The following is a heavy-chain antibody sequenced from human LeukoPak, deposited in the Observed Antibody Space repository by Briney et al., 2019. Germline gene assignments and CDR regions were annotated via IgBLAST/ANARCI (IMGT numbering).Heavy chain of an antibody. J-gene: IGHJ4*02. D-gene: IGHD3-3*01. CDR1: GFTFSSYS. V-gene: IGHV3-21*01. CDR3: ARDTAIWSGYSTIPYFDY. Sequence: PGGSLRLSCAASGFTFSSYSMNWVRQAPGKGLEWVSSISSSSSYIYYADSVKGRFTISRDNAKNSLYLQMNSLRAEDTAVYYCARDTAIWSGYSTIPYFDYWGQGTLVTVSS. CDR2: ISSSSSYI.